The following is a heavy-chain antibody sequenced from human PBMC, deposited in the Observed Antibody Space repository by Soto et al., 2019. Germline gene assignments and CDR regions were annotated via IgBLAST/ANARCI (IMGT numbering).Heavy chain of an antibody. CDR3: ARGRREWLVPVQIDY. CDR1: GYTFTSYA. D-gene: IGHD6-19*01. J-gene: IGHJ4*02. CDR2: INAGNGNT. Sequence: ASVKVSCKASGYTFTSYAMHWVRQAPGQRLEWMGWINAGNGNTKYSQKFQGRVTITRDTSASTAYMELSSLRSEDTAVYYCARGRREWLVPVQIDYWGQGTLVTVSS. V-gene: IGHV1-3*01.